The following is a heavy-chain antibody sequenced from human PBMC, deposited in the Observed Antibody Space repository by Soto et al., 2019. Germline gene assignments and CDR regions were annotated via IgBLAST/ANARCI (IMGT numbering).Heavy chain of an antibody. CDR1: GGSFSGYC. J-gene: IGHJ6*03. CDR2: INHSGNT. Sequence: QVQLQQWGAGLLKPSETLSLTCAVYGGSFSGYCWSWIRQPPGKGLEWMGEINHSGNTIYNPSLKSRVTISVDTSTNQFSLKLSSVNAADTAVYYCARGVPYSNPYYYYMDVWGKGTTVTVSS. D-gene: IGHD4-4*01. V-gene: IGHV4-34*01. CDR3: ARGVPYSNPYYYYMDV.